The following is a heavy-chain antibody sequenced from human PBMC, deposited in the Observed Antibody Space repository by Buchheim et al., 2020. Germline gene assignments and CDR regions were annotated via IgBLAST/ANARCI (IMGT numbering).Heavy chain of an antibody. CDR3: AEGGGSNIAAAGIIYYYGMDV. CDR2: INPNSGGT. J-gene: IGHJ6*02. CDR1: GYTFTGYY. D-gene: IGHD6-13*01. Sequence: QVQLVQSGAEVKKPGASVKVSCKASGYTFTGYYMHWVRQAPGQGLEWMGWINPNSGGTHYAQKFLGRVTMTRDTSISTAYMELSRLRSDDTAVYYCAEGGGSNIAAAGIIYYYGMDVWGQGTT. V-gene: IGHV1-2*02.